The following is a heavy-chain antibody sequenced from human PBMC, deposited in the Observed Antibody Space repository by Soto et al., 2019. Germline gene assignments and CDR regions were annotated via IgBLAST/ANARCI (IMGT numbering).Heavy chain of an antibody. CDR2: MNPNSGNT. CDR3: ARGHISSTKDWLDP. Sequence: ASVKVSCKGSGYTFTSYHINWVRQATGQGLEWMGWMNPNSGNTGYAQTLQGRVTMTWDTSISTAYMELSSLRFEDTAMYYCARGHISSTKDWLDPWGQGTLVTVSS. D-gene: IGHD6-6*01. V-gene: IGHV1-8*01. J-gene: IGHJ5*02. CDR1: GYTFTSYH.